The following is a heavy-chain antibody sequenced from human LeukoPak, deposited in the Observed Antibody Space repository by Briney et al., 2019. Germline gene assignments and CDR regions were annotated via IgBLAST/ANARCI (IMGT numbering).Heavy chain of an antibody. Sequence: SETLSLTCTVSGASINNNFWTWIRQPPGKGLEWIGYIYSSGSANYNPSLKSRVIISGDTSKDQISLNLTSVTAADTAVYFCARHRDYYDTWGHGTLVTVSS. J-gene: IGHJ4*01. CDR1: GASINNNF. V-gene: IGHV4-59*08. D-gene: IGHD3-22*01. CDR2: IYSSGSA. CDR3: ARHRDYYDT.